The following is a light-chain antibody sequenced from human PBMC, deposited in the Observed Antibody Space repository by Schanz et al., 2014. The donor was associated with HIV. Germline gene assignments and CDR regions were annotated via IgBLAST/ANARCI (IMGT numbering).Light chain of an antibody. V-gene: IGLV2-23*02. CDR3: CSFAGSFTWV. CDR2: DVR. J-gene: IGLJ3*02. Sequence: QSALTQPPSASGSPGQSVTISCTGTTSDIGNHDFVSWYQQHPGKAPKLMIYDVRHRPSGISNRFSGSKSGNTASLTISGLQAEDEADYYCCSFAGSFTWVFGGGTKLTVL. CDR1: TSDIGNHDF.